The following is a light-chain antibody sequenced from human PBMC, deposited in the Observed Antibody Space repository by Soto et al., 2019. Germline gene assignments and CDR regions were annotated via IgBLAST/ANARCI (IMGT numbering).Light chain of an antibody. CDR3: RSYASSNTRV. J-gene: IGLJ2*01. CDR2: VVT. Sequence: QSALTQPASVSGSPGQTITISCTGTSSDVGGYYSVSWYQQYPGKAPKLLIYVVTYRPPGISSRFSGSKSGNTASLTVSGLQADDEADYYCRSYASSNTRVFGGGTKLTVL. V-gene: IGLV2-14*03. CDR1: SSDVGGYYS.